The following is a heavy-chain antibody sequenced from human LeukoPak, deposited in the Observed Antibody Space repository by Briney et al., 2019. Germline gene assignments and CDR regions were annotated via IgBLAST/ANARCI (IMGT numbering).Heavy chain of an antibody. V-gene: IGHV3-9*01. CDR2: ISWNSGSI. J-gene: IGHJ5*02. Sequence: GRSLRLSCAASGFTFDDYAMHWVRQAPGKGLEWVSGISWNSGSIGYADSVKGRFTISRDNAKNSLYLQMNSLRAEDTALYYCAKGVGGYASDWFDPWGQGTLVTVSS. CDR3: AKGVGGYASDWFDP. CDR1: GFTFDDYA. D-gene: IGHD5-12*01.